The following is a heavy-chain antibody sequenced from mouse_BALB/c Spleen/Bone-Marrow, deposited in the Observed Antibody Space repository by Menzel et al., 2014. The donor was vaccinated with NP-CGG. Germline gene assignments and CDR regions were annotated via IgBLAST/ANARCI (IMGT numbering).Heavy chain of an antibody. CDR2: ISHSGST. CDR3: ARPSYDYDLAWFAY. Sequence: VQLQQSGPSLVKPSQTLSLTCSVTGDSITSGYWNWIRKFPGNKLEYMGYISHSGSTYYNPSLKSRISITRDTSKNQYYLQLDSVTTEDTATYYCARPSYDYDLAWFAYWGQGTLVTVSA. J-gene: IGHJ3*01. V-gene: IGHV3-8*02. CDR1: GDSITSGY. D-gene: IGHD2-4*01.